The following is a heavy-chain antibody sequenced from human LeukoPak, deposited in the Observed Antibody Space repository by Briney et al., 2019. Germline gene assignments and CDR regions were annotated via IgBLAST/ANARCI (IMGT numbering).Heavy chain of an antibody. J-gene: IGHJ4*02. D-gene: IGHD2-2*02. CDR1: GFTFSSYS. Sequence: GGSLRLSCAASGFTFSSYSMNWVRQAPGKGLEWVSSISSSSSYIYYADSVKGRFTISRDNAKNSLYLQMNSLRAEDTAVYYCARDCSSTSCYNRIDYWGQGTLATVS. V-gene: IGHV3-21*01. CDR2: ISSSSSYI. CDR3: ARDCSSTSCYNRIDY.